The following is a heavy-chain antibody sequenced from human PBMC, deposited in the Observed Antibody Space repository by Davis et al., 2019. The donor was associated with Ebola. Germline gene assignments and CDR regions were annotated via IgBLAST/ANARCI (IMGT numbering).Heavy chain of an antibody. V-gene: IGHV3-74*01. D-gene: IGHD6-6*01. J-gene: IGHJ2*01. Sequence: PGGSLRLSCAASAFTFSNYWMYWVRQAPGEGLMCVSRINSDGTFTTYADSVKGRFTISRDNAKNSLYLQMNSLRDEDTAVYYCARVLAARPWYFDLWGRGTLVTVSS. CDR1: AFTFSNYW. CDR2: INSDGTFT. CDR3: ARVLAARPWYFDL.